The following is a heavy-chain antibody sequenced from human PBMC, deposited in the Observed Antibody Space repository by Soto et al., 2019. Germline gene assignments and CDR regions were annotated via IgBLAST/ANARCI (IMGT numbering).Heavy chain of an antibody. V-gene: IGHV3-72*01. CDR3: AREGGHCSGTSCYRPPDY. CDR2: ITNKANSYTT. J-gene: IGHJ4*02. D-gene: IGHD2-2*01. CDR1: GFIFSDHY. Sequence: GGSLRLSCAAPGFIFSDHYMDWVRQAPGKGLEWVARITNKANSYTTEYAASVKGRFSISRGDSQNSVYLQMNSLKTEDTAVYYCAREGGHCSGTSCYRPPDYWGQGTLVTVSS.